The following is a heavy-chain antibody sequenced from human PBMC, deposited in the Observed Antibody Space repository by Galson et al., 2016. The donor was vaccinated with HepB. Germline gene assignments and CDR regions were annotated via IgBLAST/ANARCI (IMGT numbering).Heavy chain of an antibody. CDR3: TADHDLFLEWLSITYYGLDV. J-gene: IGHJ6*02. V-gene: IGHV3-15*01. Sequence: SLRLSCAASEFTFTKAWMSWVRQVPGKGLEWLGRIKTTSEGAATDYGAAVKGRFTISRDDSKNTLFLQMNTLKTEDTAIYYCTADHDLFLEWLSITYYGLDVWGPGTTVTVSS. CDR1: EFTFTKAW. CDR2: IKTTSEGAAT. D-gene: IGHD3-3*01.